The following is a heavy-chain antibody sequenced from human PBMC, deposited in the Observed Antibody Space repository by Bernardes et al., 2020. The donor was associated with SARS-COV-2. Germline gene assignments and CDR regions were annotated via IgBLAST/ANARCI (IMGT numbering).Heavy chain of an antibody. CDR2: VSWDGSSP. D-gene: IGHD3-3*01. Sequence: GGSLRLSCAASGFTFEDYTMHWVRQIPGKGLEWVSLVSWDGSSPNYADSVKGRFIISRDSSRNTLHLQMNSLRKEDTALYYCATERQSLTIFGVGHDAFDFWGQGTMVTVSS. J-gene: IGHJ3*01. CDR3: ATERQSLTIFGVGHDAFDF. CDR1: GFTFEDYT. V-gene: IGHV3-43*01.